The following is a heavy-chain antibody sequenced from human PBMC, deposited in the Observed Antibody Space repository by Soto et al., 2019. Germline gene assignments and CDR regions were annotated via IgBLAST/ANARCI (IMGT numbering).Heavy chain of an antibody. Sequence: EVHLLESGGGLVQPGGSLRLSCAGTGFTFSSYGMSWVRQAPGKGLEWVSTIRGSAGNANYADYVKGRFTISRDDSTNTVHLQMNSLRRDDTAVYYCAKHIWFGESVFHPWGQGTLVVVSS. CDR2: IRGSAGNA. CDR1: GFTFSSYG. D-gene: IGHD3-10*01. CDR3: AKHIWFGESVFHP. J-gene: IGHJ5*02. V-gene: IGHV3-23*01.